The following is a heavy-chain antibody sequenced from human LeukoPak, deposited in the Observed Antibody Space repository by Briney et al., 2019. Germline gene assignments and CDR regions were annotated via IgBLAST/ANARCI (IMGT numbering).Heavy chain of an antibody. CDR1: GFTFGNS. CDR2: IYHSGST. V-gene: IGHV4-38-2*02. Sequence: PGGSLRLSCAASGFTFGNSWVHWVRQAPGKGLEWIGSIYHSGSTYYNPSLKSRVTISVDTSKNQFSLKLSSVTAADTAVYYCARERGSSSWYFYWGQGTLVTVSS. CDR3: ARERGSSSWYFY. J-gene: IGHJ4*02. D-gene: IGHD6-13*01.